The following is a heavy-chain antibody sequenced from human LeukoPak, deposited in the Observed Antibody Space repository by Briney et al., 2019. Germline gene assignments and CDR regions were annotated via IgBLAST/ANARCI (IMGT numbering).Heavy chain of an antibody. V-gene: IGHV3-23*01. Sequence: GGSLRLSCAASGFTFSSYAMSWVRQAPGKGLEWVSAISGSGGSTYYADSVKGRFTISRDNSKNTLYLQMNSLRAEDTAVYYCAKDLEGVGYCSSTSCYAPDYWGQGTLVTVSS. CDR2: ISGSGGST. D-gene: IGHD2-2*01. CDR1: GFTFSSYA. CDR3: AKDLEGVGYCSSTSCYAPDY. J-gene: IGHJ4*02.